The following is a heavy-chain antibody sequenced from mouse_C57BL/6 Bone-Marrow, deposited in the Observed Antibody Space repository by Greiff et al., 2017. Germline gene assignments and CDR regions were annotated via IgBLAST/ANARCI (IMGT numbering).Heavy chain of an antibody. J-gene: IGHJ2*01. Sequence: VNVVESGPGLVAPSQSLSITCTVSGFSLTSYGVDWVRQPPGKGLEWLGGIWGGGSTNYNSAHMSRLSISKDNSKSHVFLKMNSLQTDDTAMYYGAKRDGNDDDFDYWGQGTTLTVSS. CDR2: IWGGGST. D-gene: IGHD2-2*01. CDR1: GFSLTSYG. CDR3: AKRDGNDDDFDY. V-gene: IGHV2-9*01.